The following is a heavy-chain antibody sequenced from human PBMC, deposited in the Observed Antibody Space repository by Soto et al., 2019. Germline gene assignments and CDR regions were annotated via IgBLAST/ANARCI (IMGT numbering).Heavy chain of an antibody. V-gene: IGHV1-18*01. D-gene: IGHD5-12*01. Sequence: QVQLVQSGAEVKKPGASVMVSCKASGYTCTSYGISWVLQAPGQGLEWMGWISAYNGNTNYAQKLQGRVTMTTDTSTSTAYMELRSLRSDDTAVYYCARGPWNSGYEPRFDYWGQGTLVTVSS. J-gene: IGHJ4*02. CDR3: ARGPWNSGYEPRFDY. CDR1: GYTCTSYG. CDR2: ISAYNGNT.